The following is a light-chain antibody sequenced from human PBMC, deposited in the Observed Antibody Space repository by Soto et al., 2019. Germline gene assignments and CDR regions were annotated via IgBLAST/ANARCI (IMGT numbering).Light chain of an antibody. V-gene: IGKV3-11*01. J-gene: IGKJ4*01. Sequence: EIVLTQSPATLSLSPGERATLSCRASQNVNTYLAWYQQKPGQAPRRLIYDASTRASGIPARFSGSGSGTDFTLTISSLEPEDFAVYYCQQRGVWPLTFGGGTKVEIK. CDR2: DAS. CDR1: QNVNTY. CDR3: QQRGVWPLT.